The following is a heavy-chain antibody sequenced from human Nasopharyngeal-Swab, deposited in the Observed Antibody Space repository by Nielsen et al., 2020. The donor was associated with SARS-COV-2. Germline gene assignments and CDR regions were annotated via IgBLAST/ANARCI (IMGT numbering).Heavy chain of an antibody. Sequence: WIRQPPGKGLEWVAYVSRSSSRSYYADSVEGRFTISRDNPKNSLFLQMDSLRDEDTAVYFCVRDVAMVGATLDIWGQGTLVTVSS. J-gene: IGHJ1*01. V-gene: IGHV3-11*06. CDR2: VSRSSSRS. CDR3: VRDVAMVGATLDI. D-gene: IGHD1-26*01.